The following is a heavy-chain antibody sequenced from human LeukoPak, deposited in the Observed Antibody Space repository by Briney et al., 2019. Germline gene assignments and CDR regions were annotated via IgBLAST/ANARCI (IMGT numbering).Heavy chain of an antibody. CDR1: GYTFTGYY. J-gene: IGHJ2*01. Sequence: ASVKVSCKASGYTFTGYYMHWVRQAPGQGLEWMGWINPNSGGTSYAQKFQGRVTMTRDTSISTAYMELSRLRSDDTAVYYCARSPSYWYFDLWGRGTLVTVSS. CDR2: INPNSGGT. CDR3: ARSPSYWYFDL. V-gene: IGHV1-2*02.